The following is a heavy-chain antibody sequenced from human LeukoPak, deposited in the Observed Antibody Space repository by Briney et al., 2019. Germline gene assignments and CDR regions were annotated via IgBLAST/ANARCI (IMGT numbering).Heavy chain of an antibody. V-gene: IGHV4-31*03. CDR3: ARATRRGYSGYDTGYYFDY. D-gene: IGHD5-12*01. J-gene: IGHJ4*02. CDR1: GGSISGGGYY. Sequence: SETLSLTCTVSGGSISGGGYYWSWIRQHPGKGLEWIGYIYYSGSTYYNPSLKSRVTISVDTSKNQFSLKLSSVTAADTAVYYCARATRRGYSGYDTGYYFDYWGQGTLVTVSS. CDR2: IYYSGST.